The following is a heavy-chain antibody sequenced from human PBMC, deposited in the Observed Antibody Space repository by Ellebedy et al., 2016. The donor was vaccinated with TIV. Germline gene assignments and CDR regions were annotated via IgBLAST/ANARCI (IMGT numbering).Heavy chain of an antibody. CDR1: GYSFTSYW. Sequence: PGGSLRLSCKGSGYSFTSYWIGWVRQMPGKGLEWMGIIYPGDSDTRYSPSFQGQVTISADKSISTAYLQWSSLKASDTAMYYCARPHAYGDANWYFDLWGRGTLVTVSS. CDR2: IYPGDSDT. CDR3: ARPHAYGDANWYFDL. V-gene: IGHV5-51*01. J-gene: IGHJ2*01. D-gene: IGHD4-17*01.